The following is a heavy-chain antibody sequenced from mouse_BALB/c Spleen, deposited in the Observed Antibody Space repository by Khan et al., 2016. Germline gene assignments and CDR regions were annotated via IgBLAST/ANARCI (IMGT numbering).Heavy chain of an antibody. CDR3: ARSLDLWDY. Sequence: QIQLVQSGPELKKPGETVKISCKASGYTFTNYGMNWVKQAPGKGLKWMGWINTYTGEPTYADDFKGRFAFSLETSASTAYLQINNLKNEDTATYFCARSLDLWDYWGQGTSVTVSS. CDR2: INTYTGEP. CDR1: GYTFTNYG. V-gene: IGHV9-3-1*01. J-gene: IGHJ4*01.